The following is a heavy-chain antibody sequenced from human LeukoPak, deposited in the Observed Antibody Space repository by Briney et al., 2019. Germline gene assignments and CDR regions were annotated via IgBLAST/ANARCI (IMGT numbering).Heavy chain of an antibody. CDR2: SIPIFGIA. D-gene: IGHD6-19*01. J-gene: IGHJ5*02. V-gene: IGHV1-69*04. CDR3: ARDPYSSGWYPGNWFDP. CDR1: GGTFSSYA. Sequence: SVKVSCKASGGTFSSYAISWVRQAPGQGLEWMGRSIPIFGIANYAQKFQGRVTITADKSTSTAYMELSSLRSEDTAVYYCARDPYSSGWYPGNWFDPWGQGTLVTVSS.